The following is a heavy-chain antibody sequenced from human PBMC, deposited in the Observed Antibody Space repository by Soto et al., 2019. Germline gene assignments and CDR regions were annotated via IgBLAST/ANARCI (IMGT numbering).Heavy chain of an antibody. D-gene: IGHD4-17*01. CDR3: ARWDDYGASDQYHFAH. CDR2: TSIYNGHT. Sequence: QVQLVQSGPEVQKPGASLKVSCKASGYTFTASGISWVRQAPGQGLEWMGWTSIYNGHTDYSPMYQGRVGMTTVPAADTAYLELRSLRPDDAALYYCARWDDYGASDQYHFAHWGQGTLVTVSS. J-gene: IGHJ4*02. V-gene: IGHV1-18*01. CDR1: GYTFTASG.